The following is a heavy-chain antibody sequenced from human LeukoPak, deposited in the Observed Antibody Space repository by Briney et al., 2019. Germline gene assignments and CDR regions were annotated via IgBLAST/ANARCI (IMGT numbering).Heavy chain of an antibody. D-gene: IGHD3-22*01. CDR2: YDPKDGET. CDR1: GYTLTELS. Sequence: ASVKVSCKVSGYTLTELSMHWVRQAPGKGPEWMGGYDPKDGETIYAQKFQGRVTMTEDTSTDTAYMKLSSLRSEDTAVYYCATAPPYYYDSSGYSPLHLDYWGQGTLVTVSS. CDR3: ATAPPYYYDSSGYSPLHLDY. V-gene: IGHV1-24*01. J-gene: IGHJ4*02.